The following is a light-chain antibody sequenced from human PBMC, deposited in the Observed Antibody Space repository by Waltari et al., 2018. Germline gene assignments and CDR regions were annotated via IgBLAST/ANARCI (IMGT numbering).Light chain of an antibody. CDR2: GAS. V-gene: IGKV3-15*01. CDR1: QSVGSF. CDR3: QQYNDWPPLT. J-gene: IGKJ4*01. Sequence: CRASQSVGSFVAWYQQKPGQAPRLLIYGASTRATGIPARFSGSGSGTEFTLTISSLQSEDFAVYYCQQYNDWPPLTFGGGTKVEIK.